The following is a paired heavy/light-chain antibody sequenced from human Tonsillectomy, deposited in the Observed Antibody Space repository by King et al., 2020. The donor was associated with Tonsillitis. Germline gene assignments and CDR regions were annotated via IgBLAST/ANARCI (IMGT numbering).Heavy chain of an antibody. CDR2: ILYDGSKT. CDR1: GFTFSSYG. Sequence: QVQLVESGGGVVQPGRSLRLSCAASGFTFSSYGMHWVRQAPGKGLEWVALILYDGSKTYYADSVKGRFTISRDNSKNTLDLQMNSLRAEDTAVYYCAKDGYSTSSIVDYWGQGNLVTVSS. V-gene: IGHV3-30*18. CDR3: AKDGYSTSSIVDY. J-gene: IGHJ4*02. D-gene: IGHD3-22*01.
Light chain of an antibody. CDR1: QSVTSN. J-gene: IGKJ4*01. CDR3: QQYSNWPPLT. Sequence: EIVMTQSPATLSVSPGERATLSCRASQSVTSNLAWYQQKPGQAPRLLIYGASIRATGIPARFSGSGSGTEFTLTISSLQSEDFAVYYCQQYSNWPPLTFGGGTKVEIK. V-gene: IGKV3-15*01. CDR2: GAS.